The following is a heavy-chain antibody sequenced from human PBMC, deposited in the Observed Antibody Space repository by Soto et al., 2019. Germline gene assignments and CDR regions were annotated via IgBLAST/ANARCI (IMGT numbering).Heavy chain of an antibody. Sequence: ASVKVSCKASGYTFTGCYVHWVRGAPGQGLEWMGWINPETGATSYAQKFQGRVTLSRDMSINTAYLELSSLRFDDAAVYFCARERYQVISDGMDVWGQGTTVTVSS. CDR1: GYTFTGCY. J-gene: IGHJ6*02. CDR2: INPETGAT. V-gene: IGHV1-2*02. CDR3: ARERYQVISDGMDV. D-gene: IGHD2-2*01.